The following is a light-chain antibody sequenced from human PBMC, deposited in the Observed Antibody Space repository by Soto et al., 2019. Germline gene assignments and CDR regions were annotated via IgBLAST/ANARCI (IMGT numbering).Light chain of an antibody. Sequence: QSALTQPASVSGSPGQSITISCTGTSSDVGFYNYVSWYQHHPGKAPKLMIYEVSNRPSGVSNRFSGSKSGNTASLTISGLQAEDEADYYCSSYTTSLTLVVFGGGTKLTVL. CDR2: EVS. CDR1: SSDVGFYNY. J-gene: IGLJ2*01. V-gene: IGLV2-14*01. CDR3: SSYTTSLTLVV.